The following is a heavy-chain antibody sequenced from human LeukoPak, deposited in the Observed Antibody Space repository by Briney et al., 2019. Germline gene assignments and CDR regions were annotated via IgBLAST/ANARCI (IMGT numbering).Heavy chain of an antibody. V-gene: IGHV1-18*01. CDR1: GYTFTSYG. CDR3: ARDSQYSSGWYPFDY. Sequence: ASVKVSCKASGYTFTSYGISWLRQAPGQGLEWMGWISAYNGNTNYAQKLQGRVTMTTDTSTSTAYMELRSLRSDDTAVYYCARDSQYSSGWYPFDYWGQGTLVTVSS. D-gene: IGHD6-19*01. J-gene: IGHJ4*02. CDR2: ISAYNGNT.